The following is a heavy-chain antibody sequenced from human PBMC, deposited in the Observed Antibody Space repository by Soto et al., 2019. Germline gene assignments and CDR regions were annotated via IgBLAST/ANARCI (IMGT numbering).Heavy chain of an antibody. CDR2: IYYSGST. V-gene: IGHV4-31*03. CDR3: ARAPYCGGDCYVYGMDV. CDR1: GGSISSGGYY. D-gene: IGHD2-21*02. J-gene: IGHJ6*02. Sequence: QVQLQESGPGLVKPSQTLSLTCTVSGGSISSGGYYWSWIRQHPGKGLEWIGYIYYSGSTYYNPSLKSRVTISVDTSKNQFSLKLSSVPAADTAVYCCARAPYCGGDCYVYGMDVWGQGTTVTVSS.